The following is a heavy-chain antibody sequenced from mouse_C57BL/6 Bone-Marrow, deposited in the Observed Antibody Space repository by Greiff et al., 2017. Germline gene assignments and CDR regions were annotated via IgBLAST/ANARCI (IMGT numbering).Heavy chain of an antibody. Sequence: VQLQQSGAELARPGASVKLSCKASGYTFTSYGISWVKQRPGQGLEWIGEIYPRSGNTYYNEKFKGKATLTADKSSSTAYMELRSLTSEDSAVYFCARLRVYYYGSSVAWFAYWGQGTLVTVSA. V-gene: IGHV1-81*01. CDR3: ARLRVYYYGSSVAWFAY. D-gene: IGHD1-1*01. CDR2: IYPRSGNT. J-gene: IGHJ3*01. CDR1: GYTFTSYG.